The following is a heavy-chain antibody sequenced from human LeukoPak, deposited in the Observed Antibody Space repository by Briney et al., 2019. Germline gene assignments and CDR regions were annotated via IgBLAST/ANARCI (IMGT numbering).Heavy chain of an antibody. CDR3: ARDVAAAGQLDY. D-gene: IGHD6-13*01. CDR2: ISYDGSNK. J-gene: IGHJ4*02. V-gene: IGHV3-30-3*01. CDR1: GFTFSSYA. Sequence: GGSLRLSCAASGFTFSSYAMHWVRQAPGKGLEWVAVISYDGSNKYYADSVKGRFTISRDNSKNTLYLQMNSLRAEDTAVYYCARDVAAAGQLDYWGQGTLVTVSS.